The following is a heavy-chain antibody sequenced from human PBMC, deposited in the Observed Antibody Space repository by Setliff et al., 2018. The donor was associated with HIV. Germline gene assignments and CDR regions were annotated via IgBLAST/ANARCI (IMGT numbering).Heavy chain of an antibody. CDR1: GGSISSTNYY. J-gene: IGHJ4*02. Sequence: SETLSLTCTVSGGSISSTNYYWGWIRQTPGKGLEWIGSIYYSGTTYYNPSLKSRVTMTVDTSTSRLSLKVHSVTAADTAMYYCARGSHGTSWTDYWGQGTLVTVSA. CDR3: ARGSHGTSWTDY. V-gene: IGHV4-39*07. CDR2: IYYSGTT. D-gene: IGHD6-13*01.